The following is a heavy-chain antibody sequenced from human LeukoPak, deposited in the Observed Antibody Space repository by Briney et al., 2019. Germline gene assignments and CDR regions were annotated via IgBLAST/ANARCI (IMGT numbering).Heavy chain of an antibody. CDR3: ARVPSGGSGSYYNSWFDP. CDR1: GGSISSYY. V-gene: IGHV4-59*01. D-gene: IGHD3-10*01. Sequence: SETLSLTCTVSGGSISSYYWSWIRQPPGKGLEWIGYIYYSGSTNYNPSLKSRVTISVDTSKNQFSLKLSSVTAADTAVYYCARVPSGGSGSYYNSWFDPWGQGTLVTVSS. CDR2: IYYSGST. J-gene: IGHJ5*02.